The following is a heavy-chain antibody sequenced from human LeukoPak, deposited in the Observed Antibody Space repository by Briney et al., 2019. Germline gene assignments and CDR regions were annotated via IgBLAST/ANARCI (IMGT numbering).Heavy chain of an antibody. V-gene: IGHV4-4*09. Sequence: PSETLSLTCTVSGGSVSPYFWSWIRQSPGKELNCIGYIHASGRTKYNPSLESRVSISIDTSKNHFSLTLRSVTAADTAVYYCARLLRWSEDGFDVWGQGTVVAISS. CDR2: IHASGRT. CDR3: ARLLRWSEDGFDV. D-gene: IGHD2-15*01. J-gene: IGHJ3*01. CDR1: GGSVSPYF.